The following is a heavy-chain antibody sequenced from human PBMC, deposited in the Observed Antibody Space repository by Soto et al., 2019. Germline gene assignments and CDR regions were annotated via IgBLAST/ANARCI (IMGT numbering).Heavy chain of an antibody. J-gene: IGHJ4*02. D-gene: IGHD2-15*01. CDR3: ARHIAVPTTRGFDY. V-gene: IGHV4-4*02. CDR1: GASISSTNW. CDR2: IYHSGAT. Sequence: QVQLQESGPGLVKPSGTLSLTCAVSGASISSTNWWSWVRQAPGEGPEWIGEIYHSGATNYNPSLKSRVIISMDTSNNQLSLRLDSVTAADTAVYFCARHIAVPTTRGFDYWGQGTLVTVSS.